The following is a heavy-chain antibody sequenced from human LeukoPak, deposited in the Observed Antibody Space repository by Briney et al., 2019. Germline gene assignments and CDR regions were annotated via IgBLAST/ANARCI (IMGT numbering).Heavy chain of an antibody. CDR3: ARDRRIAAAGYNSFDY. D-gene: IGHD6-13*01. CDR1: GYAFTTYY. Sequence: ASVNVSCKAFGYAFTTYYIHWVRPAPGQGLEWMGWINPNSGGTNYAQKFQGRVTMTRDTSISTAYMELSRLRSDDTAVYYCARDRRIAAAGYNSFDYWGQGTLVTVSS. CDR2: INPNSGGT. V-gene: IGHV1-2*02. J-gene: IGHJ4*02.